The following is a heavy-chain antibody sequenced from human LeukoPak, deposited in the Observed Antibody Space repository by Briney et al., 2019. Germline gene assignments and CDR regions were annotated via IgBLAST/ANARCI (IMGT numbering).Heavy chain of an antibody. J-gene: IGHJ4*02. V-gene: IGHV3-23*01. CDR1: GFTFSTYG. Sequence: GGSLRLSCAASGFTFSTYGMAWVRQAPGKGLEWVSGISGGGDTTYYADSVKGRLTISRDNSKNTLYLQMNSLTAEDMAVYYCAKDRGYWGQGTLVSVSS. CDR3: AKDRGY. CDR2: ISGGGDTT.